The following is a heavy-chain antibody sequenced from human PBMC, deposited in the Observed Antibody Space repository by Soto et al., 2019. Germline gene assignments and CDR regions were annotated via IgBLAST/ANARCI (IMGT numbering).Heavy chain of an antibody. Sequence: ASVKVSCKASGYPFTSYDINWVRQATGQGLEWMGWMNPNSGNTGYAQKFQGRVTMTRNTSISTAYMELSSLRSEDTAVYYCARGRVSGAARLIYYYYGMDVWGQGTTVTV. J-gene: IGHJ6*02. D-gene: IGHD6-6*01. CDR2: MNPNSGNT. CDR1: GYPFTSYD. V-gene: IGHV1-8*01. CDR3: ARGRVSGAARLIYYYYGMDV.